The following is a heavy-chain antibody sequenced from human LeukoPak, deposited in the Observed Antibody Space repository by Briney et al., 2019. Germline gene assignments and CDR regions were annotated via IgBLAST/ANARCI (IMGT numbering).Heavy chain of an antibody. CDR1: GGTFSSYA. Sequence: ASVKVSCKASGGTFSSYAISWVRQAPGQGLEWMGGIIPIFGTANYAQKFQGRVTITADKSTSTAYMELSSLRSEDTAVYYCARSPRKPNGENYLDYWGQGSLVTVSS. V-gene: IGHV1-69*06. J-gene: IGHJ4*02. D-gene: IGHD3-10*01. CDR2: IIPIFGTA. CDR3: ARSPRKPNGENYLDY.